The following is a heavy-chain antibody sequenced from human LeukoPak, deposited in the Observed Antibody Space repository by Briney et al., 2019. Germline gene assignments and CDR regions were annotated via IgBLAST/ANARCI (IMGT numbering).Heavy chain of an antibody. J-gene: IGHJ6*02. Sequence: SETLSLTCTVSGGSISSYYWSWLRQPPGKGLEWIGYIYYSGSTNYNPSLKSRVTISVDTSKNQFSLKLSSVTAADTAVYYCASSLSYYYYYGMDVWGQGTTVTVSS. CDR3: ASSLSYYYYYGMDV. D-gene: IGHD3-16*01. CDR2: IYYSGST. CDR1: GGSISSYY. V-gene: IGHV4-59*01.